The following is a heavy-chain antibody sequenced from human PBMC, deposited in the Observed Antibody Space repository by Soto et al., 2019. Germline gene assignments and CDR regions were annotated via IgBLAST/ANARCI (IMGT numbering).Heavy chain of an antibody. J-gene: IGHJ4*02. CDR1: GFTFSSYW. V-gene: IGHV3-74*01. CDR3: ARTGYYYDNKGYDFGY. Sequence: PGGSLRLSCTASGFTFSSYWMHWVRQAPGTGLIWVSRINTDGSGTTYADSVRGRFTISRDNAKNTVYLQMNSLRAEDTAVYYCARTGYYYDNKGYDFGYWGQGTLVTVSS. D-gene: IGHD3-22*01. CDR2: INTDGSGT.